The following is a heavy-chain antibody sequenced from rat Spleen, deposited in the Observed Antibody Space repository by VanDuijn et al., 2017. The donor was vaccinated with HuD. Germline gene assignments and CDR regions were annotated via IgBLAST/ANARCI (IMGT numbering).Heavy chain of an antibody. D-gene: IGHD1-6*01. J-gene: IGHJ3*01. CDR3: ARHALMYTTDPFVY. CDR2: ISTGGGNT. Sequence: EVQLVESGGGLVQPGRSMKLSCAASEFTFSHYYMAWVRQAPTKGLEWVASISTGGGNTYYRDSVKGRFIISRDNAKRTLHLKMDSLRSEDTATYYCARHALMYTTDPFVYWGQGTLVTVSS. V-gene: IGHV5-25*01. CDR1: EFTFSHYY.